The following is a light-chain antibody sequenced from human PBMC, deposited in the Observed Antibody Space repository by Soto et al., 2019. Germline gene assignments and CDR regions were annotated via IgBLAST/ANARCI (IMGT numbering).Light chain of an antibody. J-gene: IGLJ2*01. CDR1: KLGNKY. CDR3: QAWDSSTVV. V-gene: IGLV3-1*01. Sequence: SYELTQPPSVSVSPGQTASISCSGDKLGNKYVCWYQQKPGQSPVLVIYQDSKRPSGIPERFSGSNSGNTATLTISGTQAMDEADYYCQAWDSSTVVFGGGNKVTVL. CDR2: QDS.